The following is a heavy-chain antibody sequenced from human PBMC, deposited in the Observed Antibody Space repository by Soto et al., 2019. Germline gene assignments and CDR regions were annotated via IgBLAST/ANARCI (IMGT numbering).Heavy chain of an antibody. V-gene: IGHV4-30-4*08. J-gene: IGHJ4*02. D-gene: IGHD3-22*01. CDR2: MYKSDST. CDR1: GGSLSSGDYY. Sequence: QVQLQESGPGLVKPSQTLSLTCTVSGGSLSSGDYYWSWIRQPPGKGLEWIGYMYKSDSTYYNPSLKSRVTISLDTSKNQFSLKPSSVTAADTAVYYCARDRMYDSSGYYNPHCDYWGQGTLVTVSS. CDR3: ARDRMYDSSGYYNPHCDY.